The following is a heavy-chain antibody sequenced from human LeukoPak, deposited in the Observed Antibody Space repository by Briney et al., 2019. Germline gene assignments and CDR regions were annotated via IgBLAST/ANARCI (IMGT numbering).Heavy chain of an antibody. CDR3: ARDRPAARATRFDY. J-gene: IGHJ4*02. Sequence: PGGSLRLSCAASGFTFSSYGMHWVRQAPGKGLEWVAVISYDGSNKYCADSVKGRFTISRDNSKNSLYLQMNSLRAEDTAVYYCARDRPAARATRFDYWGQGTLVTVSS. V-gene: IGHV3-30*03. CDR2: ISYDGSNK. D-gene: IGHD2-2*01. CDR1: GFTFSSYG.